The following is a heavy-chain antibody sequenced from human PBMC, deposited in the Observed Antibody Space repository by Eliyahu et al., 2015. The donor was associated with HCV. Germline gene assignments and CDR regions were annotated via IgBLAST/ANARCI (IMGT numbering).Heavy chain of an antibody. J-gene: IGHJ4*02. Sequence: QVQLVQSGAEVKKPGSSVKVXCKASGXXXXSYTITWVRXAPGQGLEWMGGITPIFGTANYAQKFRGRVTITADESTSTVYMELSSLRSEDTAVYYCARPSADNSGISKPFDYWGQGTLVTVSS. V-gene: IGHV1-69*01. CDR1: GXXXXSYT. CDR2: ITPIFGTA. D-gene: IGHD6-19*01. CDR3: ARPSADNSGISKPFDY.